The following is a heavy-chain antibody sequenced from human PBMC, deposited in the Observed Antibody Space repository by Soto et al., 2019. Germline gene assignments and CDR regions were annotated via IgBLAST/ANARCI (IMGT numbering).Heavy chain of an antibody. D-gene: IGHD2-15*01. CDR2: IYYSGST. J-gene: IGHJ4*02. Sequence: PSETLSLTCTVSGGSISSYYWSWIRQPPGKGLEWIGYIYYSGSTNYNPSLKSRVTISVDTSKNQFSLKLSSVTAADTAVYYCARAKVAEPSPYYFDYWGQGTLVTVSS. CDR1: GGSISSYY. CDR3: ARAKVAEPSPYYFDY. V-gene: IGHV4-59*01.